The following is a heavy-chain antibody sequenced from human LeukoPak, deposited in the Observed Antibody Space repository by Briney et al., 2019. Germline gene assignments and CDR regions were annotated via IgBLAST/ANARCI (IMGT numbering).Heavy chain of an antibody. J-gene: IGHJ4*02. CDR2: IYHSGST. V-gene: IGHV4-30-2*01. CDR1: GGSISSGGYS. CDR3: ARQYSGYDAFDY. D-gene: IGHD5-12*01. Sequence: SQTLSLTCAASGGSISSGGYSWSWIRQPPGKGLEWIGYIYHSGSTYYNPSLKSRVTISVDRSKNQFSLKLSSVTAADTAVYYCARQYSGYDAFDYWGQGTLVTVSS.